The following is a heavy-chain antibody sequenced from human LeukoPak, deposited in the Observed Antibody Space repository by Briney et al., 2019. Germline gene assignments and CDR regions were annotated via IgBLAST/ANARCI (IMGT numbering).Heavy chain of an antibody. D-gene: IGHD2-15*01. J-gene: IGHJ5*02. V-gene: IGHV1-2*02. CDR3: ARGYCSGGSCYWFDP. Sequence: ASVKLSCKAYAYTFTGYYVHWVRHAPGQGLEWMGWINPNSGGTNYAQKFQGRVTMTRDTSISTAYMELSRLRSDDTAVYYCARGYCSGGSCYWFDPWGQGTLVTVSS. CDR1: AYTFTGYY. CDR2: INPNSGGT.